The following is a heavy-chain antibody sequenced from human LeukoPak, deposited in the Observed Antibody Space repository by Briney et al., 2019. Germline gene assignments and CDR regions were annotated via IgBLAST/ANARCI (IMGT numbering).Heavy chain of an antibody. D-gene: IGHD6-6*01. CDR3: ARDHEVSSSSFDY. J-gene: IGHJ4*02. CDR1: GGSLSGYY. V-gene: IGHV4-34*01. Sequence: SETLSLTCGVYGGSLSGYYWSWIRQVPGKGLEWIGEINHSGSTNYSPSLKSRVTISVDTSKNQFSLKLTSVTAADTAVYYCARDHEVSSSSFDYWGQGTLVTVSS. CDR2: INHSGST.